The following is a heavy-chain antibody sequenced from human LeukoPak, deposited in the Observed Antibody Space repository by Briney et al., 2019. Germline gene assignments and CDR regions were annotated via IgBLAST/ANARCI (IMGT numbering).Heavy chain of an antibody. D-gene: IGHD2-15*01. CDR3: ASGVARCYYDGMDV. CDR1: GGSFSGYY. CDR2: INHSGST. J-gene: IGHJ6*02. Sequence: SETLSLTCDVYGGSFSGYYWSWIRQPPGKGLEWIGEINHSGSTNYNPSLKSRVTISVDTSKNQFSLKLSSVTAADTAVYYCASGVARCYYDGMDVWGQGTTVTVSS. V-gene: IGHV4-34*01.